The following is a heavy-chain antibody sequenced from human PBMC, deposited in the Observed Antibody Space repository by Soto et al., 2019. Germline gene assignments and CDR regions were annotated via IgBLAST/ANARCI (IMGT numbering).Heavy chain of an antibody. Sequence: QVQLVQSGAEVKKPGASVKVSCKASGYTFTSYGISWVRQAPGQGLEWMGWISAYNGNTNYAQKLQGRVTMTTDTSTSTAYMELRSLRSDDTAVYYCARGAEAGGFAAVALGPYYYYYYGMDVWGQGTTVTVSS. CDR2: ISAYNGNT. J-gene: IGHJ6*02. CDR3: ARGAEAGGFAAVALGPYYYYYYGMDV. D-gene: IGHD6-19*01. CDR1: GYTFTSYG. V-gene: IGHV1-18*04.